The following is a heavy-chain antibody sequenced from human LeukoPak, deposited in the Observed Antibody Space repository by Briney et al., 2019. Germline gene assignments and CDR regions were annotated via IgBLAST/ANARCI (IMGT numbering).Heavy chain of an antibody. CDR1: GFTFSSYG. V-gene: IGHV3-53*01. D-gene: IGHD6-19*01. CDR3: ARGESAVADKALDY. CDR2: IYSGGNT. J-gene: IGHJ4*02. Sequence: GGTLRLSCAASGFTFSSYGMSWVRQAPGKGLEWVSAIYSGGNTYYADSVKGRFTISRDNSKNTLFLQMNSLRAEDTAVYYCARGESAVADKALDYWGQGTLVTVSS.